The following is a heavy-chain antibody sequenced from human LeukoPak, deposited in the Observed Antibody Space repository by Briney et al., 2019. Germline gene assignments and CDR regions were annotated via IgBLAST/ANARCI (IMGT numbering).Heavy chain of an antibody. D-gene: IGHD6-19*01. V-gene: IGHV3-30*18. Sequence: GGSLRPSCAASGFTFSSYGMHWVRQAPGKGLEWVAVVSYDGSNKYYADSVKGRFTISRDNSKNTLYLQMNSLRPEDTAVYYCAKDGYSSGWSVYYYYYGMDVWGQGTTVTVSS. CDR1: GFTFSSYG. CDR3: AKDGYSSGWSVYYYYYGMDV. J-gene: IGHJ6*02. CDR2: VSYDGSNK.